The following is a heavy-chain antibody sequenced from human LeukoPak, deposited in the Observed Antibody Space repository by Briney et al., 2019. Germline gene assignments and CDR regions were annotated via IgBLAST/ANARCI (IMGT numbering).Heavy chain of an antibody. CDR1: GYSISSGYY. CDR2: IYHSGST. Sequence: KPSETLFLTCAVSGYSISSGYYWGWIRQPPGKGLEWIGSIYHSGSTYYNPSLKSRVTISVDTSKNQFSLKLSSVTAADTAVYYCARDGAGYSSGWYVPWGQGTLVTVSS. D-gene: IGHD6-19*01. J-gene: IGHJ5*02. CDR3: ARDGAGYSSGWYVP. V-gene: IGHV4-38-2*02.